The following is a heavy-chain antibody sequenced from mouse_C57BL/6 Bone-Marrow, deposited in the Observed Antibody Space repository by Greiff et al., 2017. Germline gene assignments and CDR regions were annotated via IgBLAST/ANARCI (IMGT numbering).Heavy chain of an antibody. V-gene: IGHV1-82*01. Sequence: VQLQQSGPELVKPGASVKISCTASGYAFSSSWMNWVKQRPGKGLEWIGRIYPGDGDTNYNGKFKGKATLTADKSSSTAYMQLSSLTSEDSAVYFCGREGYGWSWGTGTSGTVSS. J-gene: IGHJ1*03. CDR3: GREGYGWS. CDR1: GYAFSSSW. D-gene: IGHD2-14*01. CDR2: IYPGDGDT.